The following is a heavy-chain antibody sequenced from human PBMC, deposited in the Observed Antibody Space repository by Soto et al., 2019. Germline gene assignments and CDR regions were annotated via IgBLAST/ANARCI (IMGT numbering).Heavy chain of an antibody. CDR2: ISAYNGNT. D-gene: IGHD4-17*01. J-gene: IGHJ3*02. Sequence: ASVKVSCKASGYTFTSYGISWVRQAPGQGLEWMGWISAYNGNTNYAQKLQGRVTMTTDTSTSTAYMELRSLRSDDTAVYYCARRMTTVTTVAFDIWGQGTMVTVSS. CDR3: ARRMTTVTTVAFDI. CDR1: GYTFTSYG. V-gene: IGHV1-18*01.